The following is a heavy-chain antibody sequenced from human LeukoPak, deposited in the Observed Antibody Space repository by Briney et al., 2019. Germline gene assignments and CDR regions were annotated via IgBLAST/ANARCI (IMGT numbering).Heavy chain of an antibody. J-gene: IGHJ2*01. CDR1: GYTFTTYG. CDR3: ARCRASLGTPPYWYFDL. CDR2: ISAYNGDT. V-gene: IGHV1-18*01. Sequence: ASVKVSCKASGYTFTTYGISWVRQAPGQGLEWMGWISAYNGDTNYAQKVQGRVTMTTDTSTSTVYMELRSLRSDDTAVYYCARCRASLGTPPYWYFDLWGRGTLVTVSS. D-gene: IGHD2-15*01.